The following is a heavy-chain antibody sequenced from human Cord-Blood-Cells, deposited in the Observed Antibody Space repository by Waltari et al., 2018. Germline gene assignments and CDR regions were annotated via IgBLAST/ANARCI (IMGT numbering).Heavy chain of an antibody. CDR2: IIPIVGTA. CDR3: ARTLYCSGGSCYYYYGMDV. D-gene: IGHD2-15*01. J-gene: IGHJ6*02. V-gene: IGHV1-69*01. Sequence: QVQLVQSGAEVKKPGSSVKVSCKASGGTFSSYAISWVRQAPGQGLEWKGGIIPIVGTANYAQRFQGRVTITTDESTSTAYMGLSSLRSEDTAVYYCARTLYCSGGSCYYYYGMDVWGQGTTVTVSS. CDR1: GGTFSSYA.